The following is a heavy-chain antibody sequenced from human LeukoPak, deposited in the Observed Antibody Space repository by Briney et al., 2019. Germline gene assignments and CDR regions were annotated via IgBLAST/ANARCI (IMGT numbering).Heavy chain of an antibody. CDR2: IRYDGNNK. J-gene: IGHJ4*02. V-gene: IGHV3-30*02. CDR1: GSTFSTYG. CDR3: AKIEGKYQLANVPDH. D-gene: IGHD2-2*01. Sequence: PGGSLRLPCAASGSTFSTYGMHWVRQAPGKGLEWVAFIRYDGNNKYYADFVKGRFTISRDNSKNTLYLHMNSLRTEDTAVYYCAKIEGKYQLANVPDHWGQGTLVTVSS.